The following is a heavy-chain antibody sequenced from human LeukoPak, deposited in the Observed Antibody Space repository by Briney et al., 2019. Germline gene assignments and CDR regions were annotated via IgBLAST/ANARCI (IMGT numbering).Heavy chain of an antibody. CDR1: GFTFTSYG. D-gene: IGHD3-10*01. J-gene: IGHJ4*02. Sequence: GGSLRLSCAASGFTFTSYGIHCVRQGPGRGLEWVAFIRYDGTNKFYADSVKGRFTISRDNSKNTLYLQMNYLTTDDTAVYYCARGAYYGSGRDLDYWGQGTLVTVSS. V-gene: IGHV3-30*02. CDR2: IRYDGTNK. CDR3: ARGAYYGSGRDLDY.